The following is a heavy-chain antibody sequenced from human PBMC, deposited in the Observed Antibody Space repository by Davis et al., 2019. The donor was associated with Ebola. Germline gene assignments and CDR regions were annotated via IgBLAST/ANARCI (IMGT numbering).Heavy chain of an antibody. J-gene: IGHJ4*02. CDR3: ARQGGGSSPAGY. CDR1: GFTVSSNY. CDR2: IKQDGSEK. Sequence: PGGSLRLSCAASGFTVSSNYMSWVRQAPGKGLEWVANIKQDGSEKYYVDSVKGRFTISRDNAKNSLYLQMNSLRAEDTAVYYCARQGGGSSPAGYWGQGTLVTVSS. D-gene: IGHD2-2*01. V-gene: IGHV3-7*03.